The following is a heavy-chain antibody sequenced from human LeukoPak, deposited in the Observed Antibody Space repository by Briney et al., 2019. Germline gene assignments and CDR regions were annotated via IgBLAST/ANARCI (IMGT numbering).Heavy chain of an antibody. V-gene: IGHV1-2*02. D-gene: IGHD6-6*01. CDR1: GYTFTGYY. J-gene: IGHJ5*02. Sequence: ASVKVSCKAFGYTFTGYYMHWVRQAPGQGLEWMGWINPNSGGTNYAQKFQGRVTMTRDTSISTAYMELSRLRSDDTAVYYCAREPRIAARRVGWFDPWGQGTLVTVSS. CDR2: INPNSGGT. CDR3: AREPRIAARRVGWFDP.